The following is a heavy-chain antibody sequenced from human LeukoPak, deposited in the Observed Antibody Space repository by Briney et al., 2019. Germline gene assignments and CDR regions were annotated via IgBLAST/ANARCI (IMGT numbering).Heavy chain of an antibody. CDR2: ISYDGSNK. D-gene: IGHD3-3*02. V-gene: IGHV3-30*03. CDR3: ASISRS. CDR1: GFTFSSYG. Sequence: SGGSLRLSCAASGFTFSSYGMHWVRQAPGKGLEWVAVISYDGSNKYYADSVKGRFTISRDNSKNTLYLQMNSLRAEDTAVYYCASISRSWGQGTLVTVSS. J-gene: IGHJ5*02.